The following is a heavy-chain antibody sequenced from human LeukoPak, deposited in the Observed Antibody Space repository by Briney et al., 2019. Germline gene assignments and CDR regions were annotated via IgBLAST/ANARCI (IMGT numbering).Heavy chain of an antibody. CDR1: GYSFTSYW. J-gene: IGHJ4*02. D-gene: IGHD2-15*01. CDR3: ARARKYSYGPPLFDY. CDR2: IYPGDSDT. V-gene: IGHV5-51*01. Sequence: GESLKISCKASGYSFTSYWIGWVRQMPGKGLEWMGIIYPGDSDTKYSPSFQGQVTISADKSNSTAYLQWSSLKASDTATYYCARARKYSYGPPLFDYWGQGTLVTVSS.